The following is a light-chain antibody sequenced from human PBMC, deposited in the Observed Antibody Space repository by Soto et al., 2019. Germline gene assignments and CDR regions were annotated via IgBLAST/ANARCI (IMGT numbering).Light chain of an antibody. CDR2: DAS. CDR1: QSISTW. Sequence: DIQMTQSPSTLSASVGDRFTITCRASQSISTWLAWYQQKPGKAPKLLIFDASTLQSGVPSRFSGSGSGTEFTLTISSLQPDDFATYYCQQYNSYWTFGQGTTGDIK. V-gene: IGKV1-5*01. J-gene: IGKJ1*01. CDR3: QQYNSYWT.